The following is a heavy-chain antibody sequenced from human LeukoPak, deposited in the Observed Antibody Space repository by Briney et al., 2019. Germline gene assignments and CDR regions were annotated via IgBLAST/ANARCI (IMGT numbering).Heavy chain of an antibody. CDR2: INHSGST. J-gene: IGHJ3*02. Sequence: SETLSLTCTVTGGSINSGDYYWSWIRQPPGKGLEWIGEINHSGSTNYNPSLKSRVTMSVDTSKNQFSLKLSSVTAADTAVYYCARSNYVWGSYRPRQSDAFDIWGQGTMVTVSS. CDR3: ARSNYVWGSYRPRQSDAFDI. V-gene: IGHV4-34*01. CDR1: GGSINSGDYY. D-gene: IGHD3-16*02.